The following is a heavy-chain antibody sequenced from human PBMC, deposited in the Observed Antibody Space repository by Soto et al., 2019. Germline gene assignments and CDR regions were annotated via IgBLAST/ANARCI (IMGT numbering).Heavy chain of an antibody. CDR3: AKDFDSGYSYRPPSGY. D-gene: IGHD5-18*01. Sequence: QVQLVESGGGVVQPGRSLRLSCAASGFTFSTYGMHWVRQAPGKGLEWVAVISYDGNNKYYADSVKGRFTISRDNSKNTLYLQMNSLRAEDTAVYYCAKDFDSGYSYRPPSGYWGQGTLVTVSS. J-gene: IGHJ4*02. V-gene: IGHV3-30*18. CDR1: GFTFSTYG. CDR2: ISYDGNNK.